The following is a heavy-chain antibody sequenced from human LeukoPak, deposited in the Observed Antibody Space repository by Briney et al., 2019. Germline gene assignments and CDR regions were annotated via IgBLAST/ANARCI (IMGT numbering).Heavy chain of an antibody. D-gene: IGHD6-19*01. J-gene: IGHJ4*02. Sequence: GGSLRLSCAASGFTFSSYAMSWVRQAPGKGLEWVSAISGSGGSTYYADSVKGRFTISRDNSKNTLYLQMNSLRAEDTAVYYCAKAGQRAVAGTVSFDYWGQRTLVTVSS. V-gene: IGHV3-23*01. CDR2: ISGSGGST. CDR1: GFTFSSYA. CDR3: AKAGQRAVAGTVSFDY.